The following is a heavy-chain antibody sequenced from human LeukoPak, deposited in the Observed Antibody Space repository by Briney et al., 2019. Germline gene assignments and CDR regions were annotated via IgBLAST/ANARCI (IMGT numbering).Heavy chain of an antibody. Sequence: SETLSLTCTVSGDSINSSNYYWGWIRQPPGKGLEWIGNIYYSGSTYYKPSLKSRVTISVDKSKNQFSLKLSSVTAADTAVYYCARDQYYYDSSGYYRFDYWGQGTLVTVSS. V-gene: IGHV4-39*07. D-gene: IGHD3-22*01. CDR3: ARDQYYYDSSGYYRFDY. CDR2: IYYSGST. J-gene: IGHJ4*02. CDR1: GDSINSSNYY.